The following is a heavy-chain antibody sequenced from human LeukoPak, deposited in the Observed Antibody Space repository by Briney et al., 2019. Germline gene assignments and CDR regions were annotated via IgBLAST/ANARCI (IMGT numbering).Heavy chain of an antibody. V-gene: IGHV3-9*01. J-gene: IGHJ4*02. CDR1: GFTFDDYG. CDR2: ISWNSGSI. Sequence: GGSLRLSCAASGFTFDDYGMHWVRQAPGKGLEWVSGISWNSGSIGYADSVKGRFTISRDSAKNSLYLQMNSLRAEDTALYYCAKTQSTNYYDSSGYYSAFDYWGQGTLVTVSS. D-gene: IGHD3-22*01. CDR3: AKTQSTNYYDSSGYYSAFDY.